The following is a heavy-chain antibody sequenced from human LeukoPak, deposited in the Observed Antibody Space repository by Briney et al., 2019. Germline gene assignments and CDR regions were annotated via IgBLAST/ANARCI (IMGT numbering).Heavy chain of an antibody. CDR2: IYYSGST. D-gene: IGHD3-22*01. V-gene: IGHV4-59*12. J-gene: IGHJ4*02. CDR3: ARETNNRDSRERDFDY. CDR1: GGSISSYY. Sequence: SETLSLTCTVSGGSISSYYWSWIRQPPGKGLEWIGYIYYSGSTNYNPSLKSRVTISVDTSKNQFSLKLSSVTAADTAVYYCARETNNRDSRERDFDYWGQGTLVTVSS.